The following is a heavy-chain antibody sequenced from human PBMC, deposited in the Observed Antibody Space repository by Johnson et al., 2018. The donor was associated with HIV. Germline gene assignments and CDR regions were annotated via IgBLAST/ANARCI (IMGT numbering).Heavy chain of an antibody. CDR2: IGTAGDT. CDR1: GFTFSSYA. Sequence: VQLVESGGGVVQPGRSLRLSCAASGFTFSSYAMHWVRQATGKGLEWVSAIGTAGDTYYPGSVKGRFTISRENAKNSLYLQMNSLRAGDTAVYYCARGGGSPGAFDIWGQGTMVTVSS. CDR3: ARGGGSPGAFDI. J-gene: IGHJ3*02. D-gene: IGHD1-26*01. V-gene: IGHV3-13*01.